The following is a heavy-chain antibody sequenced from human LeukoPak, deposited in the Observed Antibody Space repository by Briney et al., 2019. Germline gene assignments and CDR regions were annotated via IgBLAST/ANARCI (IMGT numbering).Heavy chain of an antibody. J-gene: IGHJ4*02. D-gene: IGHD3-22*01. CDR3: ARDLRVVITGSFDS. CDR1: GFTFSTYW. V-gene: IGHV3-7*05. CDR2: IKQDGSEQ. Sequence: GGSLRLSCAASGFTFSTYWMTWVRQAPGKGLEWVANIKQDGSEQYYVGSVKGRFTISRDSAKNSLYLQMNSLRAEDTAMYYCARDLRVVITGSFDSWGQGTLVTVSS.